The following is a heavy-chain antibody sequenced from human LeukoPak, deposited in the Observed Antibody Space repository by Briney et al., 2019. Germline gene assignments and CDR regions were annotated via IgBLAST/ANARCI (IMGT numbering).Heavy chain of an antibody. Sequence: GGSLRLSCAASDFTFSSYGIHWVRQPPGKGLEWVAAIWYDGSNKYYADSVKGRFTISRDKSKNTLYLQMNSLRAEDTAVYYCARAYDSSATFPDYWGQGTLVTVSS. J-gene: IGHJ4*02. CDR2: IWYDGSNK. D-gene: IGHD3-22*01. CDR3: ARAYDSSATFPDY. CDR1: DFTFSSYG. V-gene: IGHV3-33*01.